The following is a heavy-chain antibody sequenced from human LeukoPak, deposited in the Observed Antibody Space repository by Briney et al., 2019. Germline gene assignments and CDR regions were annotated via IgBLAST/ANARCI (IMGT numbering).Heavy chain of an antibody. V-gene: IGHV1-69*06. CDR2: IIPIFGTA. J-gene: IGHJ3*02. CDR3: ATTYHSSSSGWDAFDI. Sequence: ASVKVSCKASGGTFSNYAISWVRQAPGQGLEWMGGIIPIFGTANYAQKFRGRVTITADKSTSTAYMELSSLRSEDTAVYYCATTYHSSSSGWDAFDIWGQGTMVTVSS. D-gene: IGHD6-6*01. CDR1: GGTFSNYA.